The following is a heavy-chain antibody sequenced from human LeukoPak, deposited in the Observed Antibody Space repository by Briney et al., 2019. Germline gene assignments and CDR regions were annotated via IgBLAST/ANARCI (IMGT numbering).Heavy chain of an antibody. J-gene: IGHJ4*02. D-gene: IGHD3-16*01. CDR2: ISYSGST. V-gene: IGHV4-59*01. Sequence: PSETLSLTCTVSGDSISSYHWSWIRQPPGKGLEWIGYISYSGSTNYSPSLKSRVTISVDTSKNQFSLKLSSVTAADTAVYYCARVGRGDHTWGSYYYDLWGQGTLVTVSS. CDR3: ARVGRGDHTWGSYYYDL. CDR1: GDSISSYH.